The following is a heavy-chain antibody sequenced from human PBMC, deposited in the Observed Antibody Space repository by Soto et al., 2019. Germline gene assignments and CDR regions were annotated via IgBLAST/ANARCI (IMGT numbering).Heavy chain of an antibody. CDR2: IYYSGST. V-gene: IGHV4-59*01. Sequence: QVQLQESGPGLVKPSETLSLTCTVSGGSISSYYWSWIRQPPGKGLEWIGYIYYSGSTNYNPSLKSRVTISVDTSKNQFSLKLSSVTAADTAVYYCARDSSSGSGSYPTFDYWGQGTLVTVSS. CDR1: GGSISSYY. D-gene: IGHD3-10*01. CDR3: ARDSSSGSGSYPTFDY. J-gene: IGHJ4*02.